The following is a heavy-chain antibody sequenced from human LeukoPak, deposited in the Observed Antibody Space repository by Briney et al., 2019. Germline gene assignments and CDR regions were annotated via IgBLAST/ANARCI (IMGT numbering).Heavy chain of an antibody. CDR3: ARDGTRAWEPDF. CDR1: GFTFSGYE. CDR2: ISGSGDSI. J-gene: IGHJ4*02. Sequence: GGSLRLSCAASGFTFSGYEMNWVRQAPGKGLEWVSYISGSGDSIYHADSVKGRFTISRDNAKNSLYLQMNSLRAEDTAVYYCARDGTRAWEPDFWGQGTLVTVSS. D-gene: IGHD1-26*01. V-gene: IGHV3-48*03.